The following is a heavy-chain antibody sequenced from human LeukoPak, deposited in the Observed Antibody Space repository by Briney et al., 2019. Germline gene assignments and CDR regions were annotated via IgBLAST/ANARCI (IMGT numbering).Heavy chain of an antibody. CDR1: GFTFRSYG. CDR2: IWYDGSNK. J-gene: IGHJ3*02. CDR3: AREVAYSSFFEAFDI. D-gene: IGHD6-6*01. V-gene: IGHV3-33*01. Sequence: GGSLRLSCAASGFTFRSYGMHLVLQAPGKGLELVSVIWYDGSNKYYTDSVKGRFTISRDNSKSTLYLQMNSLRAEDTAVYYCAREVAYSSFFEAFDIWGQGTMVTVSS.